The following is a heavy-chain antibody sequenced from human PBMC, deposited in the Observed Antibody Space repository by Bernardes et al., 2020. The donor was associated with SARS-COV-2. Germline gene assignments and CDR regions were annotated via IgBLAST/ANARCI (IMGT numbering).Heavy chain of an antibody. D-gene: IGHD6-13*01. J-gene: IGHJ4*02. V-gene: IGHV5-51*01. Sequence: GGSLKISCEASGYSITHYWIAWVRQMPGKGLEWMGVIYPRDSDTRYSPSFQGHVTISADKSINTAYLQWSSLKASDTAIYYCATSNVAAADKYYFEYWGQRTQDNVSS. CDR1: GYSITHYW. CDR3: ATSNVAAADKYYFEY. CDR2: IYPRDSDT.